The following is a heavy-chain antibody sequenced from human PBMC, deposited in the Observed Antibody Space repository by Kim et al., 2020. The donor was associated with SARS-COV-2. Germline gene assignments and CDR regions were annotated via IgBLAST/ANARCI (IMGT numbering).Heavy chain of an antibody. D-gene: IGHD6-13*01. V-gene: IGHV4-4*02. J-gene: IGHJ6*03. CDR1: GGSISSSNW. CDR3: ASGPLSSWVPGYYYYYYMDV. CDR2: IYHSGST. Sequence: SETLSLTCAVSGGSISSSNWWSWVRQPPGKGLEWIGEIYHSGSTNYNPSLKSRVTISVDKSKNQFSLKLSSVTAADTAVYYCASGPLSSWVPGYYYYYYMDVWGKGTTVTVSS.